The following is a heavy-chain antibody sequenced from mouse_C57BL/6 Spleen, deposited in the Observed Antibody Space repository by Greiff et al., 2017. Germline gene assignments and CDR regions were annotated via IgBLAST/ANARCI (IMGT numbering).Heavy chain of an antibody. CDR3: ARGAAQVTAGYYAMDY. V-gene: IGHV1-18*01. D-gene: IGHD3-2*02. J-gene: IGHJ4*01. CDR2: INPNNGGT. CDR1: GYTFTDYN. Sequence: EVQLQQSGPELVKPGASVKIPCKASGYTFTDYNMDWVKQSHGKSLEWIGDINPNNGGTIYNQKFKGKATLTVDKSSSTAYMELRSLTSEDTAVYYCARGAAQVTAGYYAMDYWGQGTSVTVSS.